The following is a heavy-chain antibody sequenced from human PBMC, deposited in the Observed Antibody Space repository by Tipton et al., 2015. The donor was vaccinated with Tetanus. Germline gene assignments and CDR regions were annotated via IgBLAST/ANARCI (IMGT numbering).Heavy chain of an antibody. CDR3: AREERVVVADCYYYGMDV. D-gene: IGHD2-2*01. Sequence: QLVQSGPEVKKPGASVKVSCKASGYTFTSYGISWVRQAPGQGLEWMGWISAYNGNTNYAQKLQGRVTMTTDTSTSTAYMELRSLRSDGTAVYYCAREERVVVADCYYYGMDVWGQGTTVTVSS. CDR1: GYTFTSYG. CDR2: ISAYNGNT. V-gene: IGHV1-18*01. J-gene: IGHJ6*02.